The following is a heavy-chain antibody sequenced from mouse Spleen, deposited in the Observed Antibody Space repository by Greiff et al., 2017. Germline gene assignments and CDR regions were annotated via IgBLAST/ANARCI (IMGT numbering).Heavy chain of an antibody. V-gene: IGHV1-50*01. CDR3: ARAGTGRLFAY. CDR2: IDPSDSYT. Sequence: VQLQQPGAELVKPGASVKLSCKASGYTFTSYWMQWVKQRPGQGLEWIGEIDPSDSYTNYNQKFKGKATLTVDTSSSTAYMQLSSLTSEDSAVYYCARAGTGRLFAYWGQGTLVTVSA. J-gene: IGHJ3*01. CDR1: GYTFTSYW. D-gene: IGHD4-1*01.